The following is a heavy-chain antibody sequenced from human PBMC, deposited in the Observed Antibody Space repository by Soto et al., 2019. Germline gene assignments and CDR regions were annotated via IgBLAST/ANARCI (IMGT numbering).Heavy chain of an antibody. D-gene: IGHD6-13*01. Sequence: QVQLVESGGGVVQPGRSLTLSCAASGFIFSSYGMHWVRQAPGKELQWVAVIWYDGSNTYYADSVKGRFTISGDNSKNKLYLQMNSLRAKDKAVYYCARGLRAAAGRDYFQYWGQGTLVTVSS. V-gene: IGHV3-33*01. CDR3: ARGLRAAAGRDYFQY. CDR2: IWYDGSNT. J-gene: IGHJ1*01. CDR1: GFIFSSYG.